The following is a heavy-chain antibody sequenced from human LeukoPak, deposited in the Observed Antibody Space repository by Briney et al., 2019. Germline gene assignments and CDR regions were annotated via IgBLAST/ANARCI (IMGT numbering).Heavy chain of an antibody. CDR2: IYYSGST. J-gene: IGHJ6*03. D-gene: IGHD1-14*01. CDR1: GGSISSSSYY. CDR3: ARAEAGRSLFYYYMDV. Sequence: KPSETLSLTCTVSGGSISSSSYYWGWIRQPPGKGLEWIGSIYYSGSTYYNPSLKSRVTISVDTSKNQFSLKLSSVTAADTAVYYCARAEAGRSLFYYYMDVWGKGTTVTVSS. V-gene: IGHV4-39*07.